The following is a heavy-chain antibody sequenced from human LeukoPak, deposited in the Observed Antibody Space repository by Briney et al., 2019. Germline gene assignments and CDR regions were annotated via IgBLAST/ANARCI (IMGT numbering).Heavy chain of an antibody. J-gene: IGHJ4*02. D-gene: IGHD3-22*01. Sequence: GGSLRLSCAAPGFFFHNYAIHWVRQAPGKGLEWVSLISGDGGSTFYADSVRGRFTISRDNTKNSLYLQMNSLRAEDTAVYYCASSGYYFDYWGQGTLVTVSS. CDR2: ISGDGGST. CDR1: GFFFHNYA. CDR3: ASSGYYFDY. V-gene: IGHV3-43*02.